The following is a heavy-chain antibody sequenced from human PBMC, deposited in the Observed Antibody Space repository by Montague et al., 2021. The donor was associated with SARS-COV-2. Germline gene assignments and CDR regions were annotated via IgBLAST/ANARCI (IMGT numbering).Heavy chain of an antibody. Sequence: SLRLSCAASGFTFSSYCMNWVRQAPGKGLVWVLRINADRSTSTYADSVKGRFTVSRDNAKNTLYLQMSSLRAEDTAVYYCARNSDSWGQGTLVTVSS. J-gene: IGHJ4*02. CDR2: INADRSTS. CDR3: ARNSDS. V-gene: IGHV3-74*01. CDR1: GFTFSSYC.